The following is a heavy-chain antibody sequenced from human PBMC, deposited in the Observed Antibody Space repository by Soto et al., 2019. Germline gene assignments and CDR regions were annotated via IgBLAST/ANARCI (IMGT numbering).Heavy chain of an antibody. CDR3: ARAIAGGYGYTTLDY. CDR2: INAYNANT. D-gene: IGHD3-16*01. CDR1: GYTFTHFG. J-gene: IGHJ4*02. Sequence: ASVKVSCKASGYTFTHFGVSWVRQAPGQGLEWMGWINAYNANTDYAQKFQGRVTMTTDTSTSTAYMDLRSLRSGDTAVYYCARAIAGGYGYTTLDYWGQGTLVTVSS. V-gene: IGHV1-18*01.